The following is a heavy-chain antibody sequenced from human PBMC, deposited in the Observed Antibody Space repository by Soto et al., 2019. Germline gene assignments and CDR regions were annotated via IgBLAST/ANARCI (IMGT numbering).Heavy chain of an antibody. CDR2: ISGSGGST. Sequence: PGGSLRLSCAASGFTFSSYAMSWVRQAPGKGLEWVSAISGSGGSTYYADSVKGRFTISRDNSKNTLYLQMNSLRAEDTAVYYCAKVGGDTMIVVGSRHYFDYWGQGTLGTVSP. D-gene: IGHD3-22*01. CDR1: GFTFSSYA. CDR3: AKVGGDTMIVVGSRHYFDY. J-gene: IGHJ4*02. V-gene: IGHV3-23*01.